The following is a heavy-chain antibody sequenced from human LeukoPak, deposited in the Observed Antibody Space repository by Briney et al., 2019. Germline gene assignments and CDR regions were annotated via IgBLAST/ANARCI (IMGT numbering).Heavy chain of an antibody. D-gene: IGHD3-10*01. J-gene: IGHJ3*02. Sequence: PGGSLRLSCAASRFSFSHYGMQWVCQAPGKGLEWVAVIWYDGSNKYYADSVKGRFTISRDNSKNTLYLQMHSLRVEDTAVYYCARAAAFGSGSYSRDAYDIWGQGTMVTVSS. CDR2: IWYDGSNK. V-gene: IGHV3-33*01. CDR3: ARAAAFGSGSYSRDAYDI. CDR1: RFSFSHYG.